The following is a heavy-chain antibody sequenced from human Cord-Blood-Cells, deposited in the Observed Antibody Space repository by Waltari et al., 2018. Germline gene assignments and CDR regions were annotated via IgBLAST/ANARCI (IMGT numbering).Heavy chain of an antibody. CDR1: GYTFTSYD. D-gene: IGHD2-15*01. Sequence: QVQLVQSGAEVKKPGASVKVSCKASGYTFTSYDINWVRQATGQGLEWMGWMNPNSGKTGYAQKFQSRVTITQNTSISTAYMELGSLRSEDTAVYYCARGPGACSGGSCYSRGYYYYYMDVWGKGTTVTVSS. CDR2: MNPNSGKT. V-gene: IGHV1-8*03. J-gene: IGHJ6*03. CDR3: ARGPGACSGGSCYSRGYYYYYMDV.